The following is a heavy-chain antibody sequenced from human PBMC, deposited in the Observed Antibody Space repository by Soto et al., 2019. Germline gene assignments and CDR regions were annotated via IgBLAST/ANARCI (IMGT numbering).Heavy chain of an antibody. Sequence: QVQLVQSGAEVKKPGASVKVSCKASGYTFTNYDIHWVRQATGQGLEWMGWMNPESGNTGQSKQFQGRVTMTRDTSISRAYMEMTSLRSEDTAVYYCARGRFRRTWFDPWGQGTLVTVSS. J-gene: IGHJ5*02. CDR2: MNPESGNT. V-gene: IGHV1-8*01. CDR3: ARGRFRRTWFDP. CDR1: GYTFTNYD. D-gene: IGHD3-16*01.